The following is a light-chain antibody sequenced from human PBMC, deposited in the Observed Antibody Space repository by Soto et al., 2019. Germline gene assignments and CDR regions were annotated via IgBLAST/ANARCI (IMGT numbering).Light chain of an antibody. CDR1: QSVSSN. CDR2: GAS. J-gene: IGKJ1*01. V-gene: IGKV3-15*01. Sequence: EIVMTQSPATLSVSPGERDTLSCRASQSVSSNLAWYRQKPGQAPRLLIYGASTRATGIPARFSGSGSGTEFTLTISSLQSEDFAVYYCQQYNNWPPWTFGQGTKVGIK. CDR3: QQYNNWPPWT.